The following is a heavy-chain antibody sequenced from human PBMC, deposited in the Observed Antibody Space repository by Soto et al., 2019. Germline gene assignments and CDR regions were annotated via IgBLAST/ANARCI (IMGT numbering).Heavy chain of an antibody. CDR3: ARTMYCRGGSCYFGGFDY. D-gene: IGHD2-15*01. V-gene: IGHV4-61*01. Sequence: KPSETLSLTCTVSGGSVSSDSYYWSWIRQPPGKGLEWIAYIYYTGSTNYNPSLKSRVTISADTSKNQFSLKLTSVTAADTAVYYCARTMYCRGGSCYFGGFDYWGQGTLVTVSS. CDR2: IYYTGST. J-gene: IGHJ4*02. CDR1: GGSVSSDSYY.